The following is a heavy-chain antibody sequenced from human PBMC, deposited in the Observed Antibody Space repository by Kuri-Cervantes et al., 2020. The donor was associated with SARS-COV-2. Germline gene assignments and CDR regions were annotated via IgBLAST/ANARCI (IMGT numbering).Heavy chain of an antibody. J-gene: IGHJ4*02. CDR2: IKSSGTT. V-gene: IGHV4-39*01. D-gene: IGHD6-6*01. CDR3: ARHEPSIAARPGLFDY. CDR1: GDSISSGGSY. Sequence: SETLSLTCVVSGDSISSGGSYWGWIRQAPGKGLEWIGTIKSSGTTYYNPSLKSRVSISVDTSADQLSLKLRSVTVADAAVYYCARHEPSIAARPGLFDYWGQGTLVTVSS.